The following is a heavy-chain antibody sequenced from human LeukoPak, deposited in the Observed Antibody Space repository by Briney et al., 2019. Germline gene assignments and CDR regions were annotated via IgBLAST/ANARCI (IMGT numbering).Heavy chain of an antibody. Sequence: GGSLTLSCAASGFTFSSYGMSWVRQAPGKGLEWVSAISGSGGSTYYADSVKGRFTISRDNAKNSLYLQMNSLRAEDTAVYYCARDRGFTFMDVWGKGTTVTISS. J-gene: IGHJ6*03. CDR2: ISGSGGST. D-gene: IGHD3-10*01. CDR3: ARDRGFTFMDV. V-gene: IGHV3-23*01. CDR1: GFTFSSYG.